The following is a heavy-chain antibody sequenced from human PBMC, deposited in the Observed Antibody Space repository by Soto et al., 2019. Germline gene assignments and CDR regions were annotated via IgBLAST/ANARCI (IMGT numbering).Heavy chain of an antibody. D-gene: IGHD3-3*01. CDR1: GFTFSSYS. CDR3: ARDHETYYDFWSGYYKQDAFDI. V-gene: IGHV3-21*01. CDR2: ISSSSSYI. Sequence: PGGSLRLSCAASGFTFSSYSMNWVRQAPGKGLEWVSSISSSSSYIYYADSVKGRFTISRDNAKNSLYLQMNSLRAEDTAVYYCARDHETYYDFWSGYYKQDAFDIWGQRTMVTVSS. J-gene: IGHJ3*02.